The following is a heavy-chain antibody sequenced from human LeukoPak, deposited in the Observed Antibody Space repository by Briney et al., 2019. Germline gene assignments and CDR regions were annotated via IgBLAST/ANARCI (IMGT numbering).Heavy chain of an antibody. V-gene: IGHV3-23*01. D-gene: IGHD3-16*01. CDR1: GFTFSIYA. J-gene: IGHJ4*02. Sequence: GGSLRPSCAASGFTFSIYAMSWVRQAPGKGLEWVSAISGSGGSTYYADSVKGRFTISRDNSKNTLYLQMNSLRAEDTAVYYCAKDYDAVWGGTDYWGQGTLVTVSS. CDR3: AKDYDAVWGGTDY. CDR2: ISGSGGST.